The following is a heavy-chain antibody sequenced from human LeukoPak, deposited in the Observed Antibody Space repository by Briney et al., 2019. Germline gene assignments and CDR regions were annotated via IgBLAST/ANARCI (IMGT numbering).Heavy chain of an antibody. Sequence: RASETLSLTCTVSGGSISTSSYYWGWIRQPPGKGLEWIGTIYYSGSTYYNPSLKSRVTISVDTSKNQFSLKLSSVTAADTAVYYCARQTPYYYGWTPDWGQGTLVTVSS. CDR1: GGSISTSSYY. J-gene: IGHJ4*02. CDR3: ARQTPYYYGWTPD. V-gene: IGHV4-39*01. D-gene: IGHD3-10*01. CDR2: IYYSGST.